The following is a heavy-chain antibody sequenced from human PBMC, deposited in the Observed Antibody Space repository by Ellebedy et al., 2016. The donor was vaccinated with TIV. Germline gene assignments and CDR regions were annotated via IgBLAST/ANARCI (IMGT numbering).Heavy chain of an antibody. J-gene: IGHJ6*02. D-gene: IGHD3-9*01. CDR2: IHHTGST. CDR1: GGSVSSGSYF. Sequence: PGGSLRLSCTVSGGSVSSGSYFWSWIRPPPGRGLEWIGYIHHTGSTNYSPSLKSRVTISIDTSKNDFSLKVSSVTAADTAVYYCAREDYDILTGYSSGMDVWGQGTTVTVSS. V-gene: IGHV4-61*03. CDR3: AREDYDILTGYSSGMDV.